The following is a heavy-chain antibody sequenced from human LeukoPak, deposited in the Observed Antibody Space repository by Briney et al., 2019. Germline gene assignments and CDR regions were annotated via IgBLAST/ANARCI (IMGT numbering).Heavy chain of an antibody. CDR3: ARVLKRGFVAHHFDY. D-gene: IGHD2-15*01. V-gene: IGHV4-31*03. Sequence: SETLSLTCTVSGGSISSSSYYWSWIRQHPGKGLEWIGYIYYSGSTYYNPSLKSRVTISVDTSKNQFSLKLSSVTAADTAVYYCARVLKRGFVAHHFDYWGQGTLVTVSS. J-gene: IGHJ4*02. CDR2: IYYSGST. CDR1: GGSISSSSYY.